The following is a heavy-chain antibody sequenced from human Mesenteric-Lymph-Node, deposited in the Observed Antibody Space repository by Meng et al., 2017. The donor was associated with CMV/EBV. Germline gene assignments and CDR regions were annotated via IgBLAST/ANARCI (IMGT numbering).Heavy chain of an antibody. V-gene: IGHV1-18*01. J-gene: IGHJ4*02. Sequence: TSTTYGITWVRQAPGQGLEWMGWISAYDGHTTYARGLQGRVIMTTDTSTHTAYMELKSLRSDDTAMYFCAGPSPYYYDSSGHYYLDYWGQGTLVTVSS. D-gene: IGHD3-22*01. CDR2: ISAYDGHT. CDR1: TSTTYG. CDR3: AGPSPYYYDSSGHYYLDY.